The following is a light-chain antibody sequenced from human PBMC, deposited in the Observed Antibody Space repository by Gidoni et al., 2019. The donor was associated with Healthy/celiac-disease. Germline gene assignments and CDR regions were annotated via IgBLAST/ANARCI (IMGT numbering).Light chain of an antibody. J-gene: IGLJ3*02. V-gene: IGLV2-14*01. Sequence: QSALTQPATVSVSPGPAITISCTGTSSDVGGYNYFSWYQQHPGKAPKLMIYEVSNRPSGVSIRFSGSKSGNTASLTISGLQAEDEADYYCSSYTSSSTRVFGGGTKLTVL. CDR2: EVS. CDR3: SSYTSSSTRV. CDR1: SSDVGGYNY.